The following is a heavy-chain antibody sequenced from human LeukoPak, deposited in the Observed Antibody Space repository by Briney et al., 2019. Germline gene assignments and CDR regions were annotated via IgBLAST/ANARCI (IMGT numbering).Heavy chain of an antibody. J-gene: IGHJ4*02. Sequence: SHTLSLTCAVYGGSFSGYFWSWIRQPPGKGLEWIGEINHSGSTNHNPSLKSRVTISVDTAKNQFSLKLSSVTAADTAVYYCARRSKDSSGYYHFDYWGQGTLVTVSS. D-gene: IGHD3-22*01. CDR3: ARRSKDSSGYYHFDY. CDR2: INHSGST. CDR1: GGSFSGYF. V-gene: IGHV4-34*01.